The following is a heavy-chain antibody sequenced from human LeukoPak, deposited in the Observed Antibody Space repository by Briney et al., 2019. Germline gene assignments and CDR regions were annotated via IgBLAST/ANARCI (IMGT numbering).Heavy chain of an antibody. CDR3: ARTILQHPRAIDY. Sequence: PSETLSLTCAVYGGSFSGYYWSWIRQPPGKGLEWIGEINHSGSTNYNPSLKSRVTISVDTSKNQFSLKLSSVTAADTAVYYCARTILQHPRAIDYWGQGTLVTVSS. V-gene: IGHV4-34*01. D-gene: IGHD1-26*01. J-gene: IGHJ4*02. CDR1: GGSFSGYY. CDR2: INHSGST.